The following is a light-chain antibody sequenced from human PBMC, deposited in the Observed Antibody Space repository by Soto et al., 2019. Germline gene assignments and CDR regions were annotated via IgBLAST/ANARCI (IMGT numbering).Light chain of an antibody. V-gene: IGKV3-11*01. J-gene: IGKJ4*01. CDR2: DAS. CDR3: QQHSSLSLS. Sequence: DIQMTQSPSTLSSSAGDSVTISCRASQSIGHLLVWYQQKPGQAPRLLISDASKWATGVPARFSGIGSGTDFTLTIYSLQPEDSAIYYCQQHSSLSLSFGGGTKVDNK. CDR1: QSIGHL.